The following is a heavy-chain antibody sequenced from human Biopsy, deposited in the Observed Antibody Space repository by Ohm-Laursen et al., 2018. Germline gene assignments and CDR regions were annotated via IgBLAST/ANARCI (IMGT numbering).Heavy chain of an antibody. J-gene: IGHJ6*02. D-gene: IGHD2-15*01. CDR1: GDSIRSYY. CDR3: ARDRRGDSYMDV. CDR2: VYFTGST. V-gene: IGHV4-59*01. Sequence: GTLSLTCTVSGDSIRSYYWSWIRQTPEKGLEWIGHVYFTGSTNFNPSLKSRVTISVDTSRVRFSLTLSSVTAADTAIYYCARDRRGDSYMDVWGQGTTVAVSS.